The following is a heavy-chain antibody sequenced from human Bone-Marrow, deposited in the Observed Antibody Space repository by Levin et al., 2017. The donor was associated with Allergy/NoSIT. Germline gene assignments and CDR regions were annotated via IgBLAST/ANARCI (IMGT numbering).Heavy chain of an antibody. Sequence: LSLTCAASGFTFSSSAMHWVRQAPGKGLEWVAVISYDGSNKYYADSVKGRFTISRDNSKNTLYLQMNSLRAEDTAVYYCARDSQQLVYYFDYWGQGTLVTVSS. V-gene: IGHV3-30-3*01. CDR3: ARDSQQLVYYFDY. J-gene: IGHJ4*02. CDR1: GFTFSSSA. D-gene: IGHD6-13*01. CDR2: ISYDGSNK.